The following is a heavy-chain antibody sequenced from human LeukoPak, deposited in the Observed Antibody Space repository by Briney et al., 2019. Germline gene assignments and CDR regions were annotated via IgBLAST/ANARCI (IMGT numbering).Heavy chain of an antibody. V-gene: IGHV4-39*07. Sequence: SETLSLTCTVSGDSISSSSYYWGWIRQPPGKGLEWIGTIYYSGSTFYNPSLKSRVTISVDTSKNQFSLKLTSVTAADTAVYYCARVPTITFFDYWGQGTLVTVSS. D-gene: IGHD3-10*01. CDR3: ARVPTITFFDY. CDR2: IYYSGST. CDR1: GDSISSSSYY. J-gene: IGHJ4*02.